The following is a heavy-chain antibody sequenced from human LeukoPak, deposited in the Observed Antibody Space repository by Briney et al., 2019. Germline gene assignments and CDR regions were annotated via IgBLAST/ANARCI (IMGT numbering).Heavy chain of an antibody. D-gene: IGHD3-16*02. V-gene: IGHV3-30*02. J-gene: IGHJ4*02. CDR2: IRYDGSKK. CDR1: GFAFRSHG. CDR3: AIVALD. Sequence: GGSLRLTCTASGFAFRSHGMHWVRQAPGKGLEWVAFIRYDGSKKFYADSVKGRFTISRDNSKNTLYLQMNSLRAEDTAVYYCAIVALDWGQGTLVTVSS.